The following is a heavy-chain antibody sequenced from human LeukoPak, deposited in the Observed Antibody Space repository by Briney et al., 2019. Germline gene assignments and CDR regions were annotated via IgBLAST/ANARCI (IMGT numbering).Heavy chain of an antibody. Sequence: PSETLSLTCAVYGGSFSGYYWSWIRQPPGKGLEWIGEINHSGSTNYNPSLKSRVTISVDTSKNQFSLKLSAVTAADTAVYYCARGRWNSFDYWGQGTLVSVCS. D-gene: IGHD1-7*01. CDR1: GGSFSGYY. J-gene: IGHJ4*02. V-gene: IGHV4-34*01. CDR2: INHSGST. CDR3: ARGRWNSFDY.